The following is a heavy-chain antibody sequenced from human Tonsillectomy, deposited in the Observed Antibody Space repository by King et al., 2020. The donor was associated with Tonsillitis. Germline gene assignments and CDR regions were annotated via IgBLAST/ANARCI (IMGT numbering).Heavy chain of an antibody. CDR3: ARGYQLYYFDY. J-gene: IGHJ4*02. V-gene: IGHV3-21*01. CDR2: IDSSSSYI. CDR1: GFTFSSYN. Sequence: VQLVESGGGLVKPGGSLRLSCAASGFTFSSYNMNWVRQAPGKGLEWVSSIDSSSSYIYYADSGKGRFTISRDNAKNSLFLQMNSLRAEDTAVYYCARGYQLYYFDYWGQGTLVTVSS. D-gene: IGHD2-2*01.